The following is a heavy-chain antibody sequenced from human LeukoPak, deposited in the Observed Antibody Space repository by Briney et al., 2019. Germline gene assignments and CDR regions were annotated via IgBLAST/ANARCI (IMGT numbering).Heavy chain of an antibody. CDR3: AKSPRLRFLERPSYYYYGMDV. D-gene: IGHD3-3*01. CDR2: ISWNSGSI. CDR1: GFTFDDYA. J-gene: IGHJ6*02. Sequence: PGGSLRLSCAASGFTFDDYAMHWVRQAPGKGLEWVSGISWNSGSIGYADSVKGRFTISRDNAKNSLYLQMNSLRAEDTAVYYCAKSPRLRFLERPSYYYYGMDVWGQGTTVTVSS. V-gene: IGHV3-9*01.